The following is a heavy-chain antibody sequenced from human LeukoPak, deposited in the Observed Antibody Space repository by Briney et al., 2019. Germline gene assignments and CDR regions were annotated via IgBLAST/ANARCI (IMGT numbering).Heavy chain of an antibody. Sequence: ASVKVSCKASGYTFTRYYMHWMRQAPGQGLEWMGIINPSGGSTSYAQKFQGRVTMTRDTSTSTVYMELNSLRSEDTAVYYCAKGYCSGGTCYSYDYWGQGTLVTVSS. V-gene: IGHV1-46*01. CDR3: AKGYCSGGTCYSYDY. CDR2: INPSGGST. CDR1: GYTFTRYY. J-gene: IGHJ4*02. D-gene: IGHD2-15*01.